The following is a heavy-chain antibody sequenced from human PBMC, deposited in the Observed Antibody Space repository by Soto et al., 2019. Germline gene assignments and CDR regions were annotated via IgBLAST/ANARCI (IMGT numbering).Heavy chain of an antibody. CDR1: GASVSSGSYY. Sequence: PSETLSLTCTVSGASVSSGSYYWSWIRQHPGKGLEWIGFVYYSGSTDYNPSLKSRVTISLDTAKNQFSLKLNSVTAADTAVYHFAGGSDGHSDGFSYYARDFWGQGTTVT. D-gene: IGHD5-18*01. V-gene: IGHV4-61*01. J-gene: IGHJ6*02. CDR2: VYYSGST. CDR3: AGGSDGHSDGFSYYARDF.